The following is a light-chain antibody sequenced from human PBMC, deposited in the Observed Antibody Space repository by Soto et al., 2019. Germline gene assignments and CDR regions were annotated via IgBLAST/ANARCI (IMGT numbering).Light chain of an antibody. V-gene: IGKV1-12*01. CDR3: QQALSFPLT. CDR2: TIS. J-gene: IGKJ4*01. Sequence: DIQMTQSPSFVSASVGDSVTITCRASQGVSRYLAWYQQHPGRAPKLLIYTISNLYYGVPSRFSGSGSATDFTLTISSLQPEDFATYYCQQALSFPLTFGGGTKVEIK. CDR1: QGVSRY.